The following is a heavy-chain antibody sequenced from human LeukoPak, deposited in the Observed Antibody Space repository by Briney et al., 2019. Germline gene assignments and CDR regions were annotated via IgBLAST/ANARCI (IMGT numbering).Heavy chain of an antibody. Sequence: PGGSLRLSCAASGFTFSTYSMNWVRQAPGKGLEWVSYISSSSIIQYADSVKGRFTISRDNSKNTLYLQMNSLRAEDTAVYYCAYGSGSYPNWFDPWGQGTLVTVSS. CDR1: GFTFSTYS. CDR2: ISSSSII. V-gene: IGHV3-48*01. D-gene: IGHD3-10*01. CDR3: AYGSGSYPNWFDP. J-gene: IGHJ5*02.